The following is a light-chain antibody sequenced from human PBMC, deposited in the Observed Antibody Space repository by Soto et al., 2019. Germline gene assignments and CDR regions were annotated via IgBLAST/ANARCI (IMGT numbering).Light chain of an antibody. Sequence: QSVLTQPPSASGTPGQRVTISCSGSSSKIESNTVTWYQQLPGTAPKLVIYSNYIWPSGVPDRFSGSTSGTSASLVIRGLQSEDEAEYYCAAWDDILNGYVFGGGTKVTVL. CDR2: SNY. V-gene: IGLV1-44*01. CDR3: AAWDDILNGYV. J-gene: IGLJ1*01. CDR1: SSKIESNT.